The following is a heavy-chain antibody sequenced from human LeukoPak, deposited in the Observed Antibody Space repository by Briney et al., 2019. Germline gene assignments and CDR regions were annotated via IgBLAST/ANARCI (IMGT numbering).Heavy chain of an antibody. CDR1: GGSINSYY. CDR3: ARGPMFFGVAYCDY. J-gene: IGHJ4*02. Sequence: SETLSLTRTVSGGSINSYYWSWIRQPAGKGLEWIGRIYTSGSTNYNPSLKSRVTMSVDTSKNQFSLKLSSVTAADTAVYYCARGPMFFGVAYCDYWGQGTLVTVSS. D-gene: IGHD3-3*01. CDR2: IYTSGST. V-gene: IGHV4-4*07.